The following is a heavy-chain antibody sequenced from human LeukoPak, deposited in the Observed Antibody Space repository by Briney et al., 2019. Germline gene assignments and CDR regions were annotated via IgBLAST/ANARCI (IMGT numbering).Heavy chain of an antibody. CDR3: ARAIVTPSGYVWYFDL. Sequence: KASETLSLTCTVSGGSISSGGYWWSWIRQYPGKGLEWIGYIYYSGSIYYNPSLRSRVTMSVDTSQNQYSLKLNSVTAADTAVYYCARAIVTPSGYVWYFDLWSRGTLVTVSS. CDR1: GGSISSGGYW. CDR2: IYYSGSI. D-gene: IGHD3-3*01. V-gene: IGHV4-31*03. J-gene: IGHJ2*01.